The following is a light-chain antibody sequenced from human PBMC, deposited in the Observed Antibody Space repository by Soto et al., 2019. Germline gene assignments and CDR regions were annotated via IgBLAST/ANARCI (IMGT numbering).Light chain of an antibody. CDR1: QSVSSSY. V-gene: IGKV3-20*01. J-gene: IGKJ3*01. CDR3: QQYGSLPSA. CDR2: GAS. Sequence: TQPPDTLLSSRAATATLSDRASQSVSSSYLAWYQQKPGQAPRLLIYGASSRATGIPDRFSGSGSGTDFTLTISRLEPEDFAVYYCQQYGSLPSAFGPGTKVDIK.